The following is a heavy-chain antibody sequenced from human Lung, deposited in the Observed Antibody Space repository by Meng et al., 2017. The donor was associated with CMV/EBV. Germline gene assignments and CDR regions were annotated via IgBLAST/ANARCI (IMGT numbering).Heavy chain of an antibody. Sequence: KVSCKGSGYSFTSYWIGWVRQMPGKGLEWMGIIYPGDSDTRYSPSFQGQVTISADKSVSTAYLQWSSLKASDTAMYYSARRQQVDSSLNQDYYYYYGMDVWGQGXTVTVSS. V-gene: IGHV5-51*01. CDR3: ARRQQVDSSLNQDYYYYYGMDV. CDR1: GYSFTSYW. D-gene: IGHD6-6*01. J-gene: IGHJ6*02. CDR2: IYPGDSDT.